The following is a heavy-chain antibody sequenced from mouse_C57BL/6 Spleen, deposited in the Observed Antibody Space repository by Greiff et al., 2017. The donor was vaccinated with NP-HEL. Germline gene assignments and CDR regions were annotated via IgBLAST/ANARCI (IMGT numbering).Heavy chain of an antibody. J-gene: IGHJ3*01. D-gene: IGHD1-1*01. Sequence: VQLQQPGAELVRPGSSVKLSCKASGYTFTSYWMDWVKQRPGQGLEWIGNIYPSDSETHYNQKFKDKATLTVDKSSSTAYMQLSSLTSEDSAVYYCARGGPYYGFAYWGQGTLVTVSA. CDR3: ARGGPYYGFAY. CDR2: IYPSDSET. V-gene: IGHV1-61*01. CDR1: GYTFTSYW.